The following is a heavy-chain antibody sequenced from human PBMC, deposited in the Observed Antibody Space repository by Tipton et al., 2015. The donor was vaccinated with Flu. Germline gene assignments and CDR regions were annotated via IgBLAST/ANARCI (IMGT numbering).Heavy chain of an antibody. CDR2: ISHSGST. Sequence: LRLSCTISGDSIRSDYYWGWIRQPPGKGLEWVATISHSGSTYYNPSLKSRVTISVDTSKNHFSLKLSSVTAADTAMYYCARSTYYYGSGSSDFWGQGTLVTSSS. V-gene: IGHV4-38-2*02. CDR3: ARSTYYYGSGSSDF. J-gene: IGHJ4*02. D-gene: IGHD3-10*01. CDR1: GDSIRSDYY.